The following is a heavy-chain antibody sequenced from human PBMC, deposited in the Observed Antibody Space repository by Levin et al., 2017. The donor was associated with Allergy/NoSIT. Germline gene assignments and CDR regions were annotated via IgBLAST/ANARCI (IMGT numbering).Heavy chain of an antibody. CDR2: IYPGDSDT. V-gene: IGHV5-51*01. J-gene: IGHJ3*02. CDR1: GYSFTSYW. Sequence: KVSCKGSGYSFTSYWIGWVRQMPGKGLEWMGIIYPGDSDTRYSPSFQGQVTISADKSISTAYLQWSSLKASDTAMYYCARLNVVVVAATGDDAFDSWGQGTMVTVSS. D-gene: IGHD2-15*01. CDR3: ARLNVVVVAATGDDAFDS.